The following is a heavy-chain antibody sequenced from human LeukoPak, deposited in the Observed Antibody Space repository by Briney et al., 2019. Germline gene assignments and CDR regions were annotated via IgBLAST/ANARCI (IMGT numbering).Heavy chain of an antibody. Sequence: QSGGSLRLSCAASGFTFGTNWMHWVHQAPGKELVWVSRINGDGSRTNYADSVEGRFTISRDNAKNTVYLQMNSLRAEDTAVYYCARGATYAYYFDYWGQGILVTVSS. V-gene: IGHV3-74*01. CDR3: ARGATYAYYFDY. J-gene: IGHJ4*02. CDR2: INGDGSRT. D-gene: IGHD4-17*01. CDR1: GFTFGTNW.